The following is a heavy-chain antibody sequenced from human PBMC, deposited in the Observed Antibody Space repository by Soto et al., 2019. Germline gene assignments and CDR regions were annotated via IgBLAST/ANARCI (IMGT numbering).Heavy chain of an antibody. CDR3: ARAYYDILTGYYQTFDY. D-gene: IGHD3-9*01. J-gene: IGHJ4*02. CDR1: GYSFTSYW. V-gene: IGHV5-51*01. CDR2: IYPGDSDT. Sequence: RGESLKISCKGSGYSFTSYWIGWVRQMPGKGLEWMGIIYPGDSDTRYSPSFQGQVTISADKSISTAYLQWSSLKASDTAMYYCARAYYDILTGYYQTFDYWGQGTLVTVS.